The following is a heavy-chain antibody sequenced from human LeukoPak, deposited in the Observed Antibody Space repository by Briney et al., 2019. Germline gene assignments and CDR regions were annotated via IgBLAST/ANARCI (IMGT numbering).Heavy chain of an antibody. D-gene: IGHD3-22*01. CDR3: AKLLRDYYDSSGYYYPYNWFDP. J-gene: IGHJ5*02. CDR1: GFTFSSYA. V-gene: IGHV3-23*01. Sequence: GGSLRLSCAASGFTFSSYAMSWVRQAPGKGLEWVSAISGSGGSTYYADSVKGRFTISRDNSKNTLYLQMNSLRAEDTAVYYCAKLLRDYYDSSGYYYPYNWFDPWGQGTPVTVSS. CDR2: ISGSGGST.